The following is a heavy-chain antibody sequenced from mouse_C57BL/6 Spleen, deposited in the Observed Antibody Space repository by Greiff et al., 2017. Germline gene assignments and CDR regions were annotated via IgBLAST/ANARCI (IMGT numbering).Heavy chain of an antibody. D-gene: IGHD1-1*01. CDR3: ARDYGSSLYYFDY. CDR1: GFTFSSYT. CDR2: ISGGGGNT. J-gene: IGHJ2*01. V-gene: IGHV5-9*01. Sequence: EVMLVESGGGLVKPGGSLKLSCAASGFTFSSYTMSWVRQTPEKRLEWVATISGGGGNTYYPDSVKGRFTISRDNAKNTLYLQMSSLRSEDTALYYCARDYGSSLYYFDYWGQGTTLTVSS.